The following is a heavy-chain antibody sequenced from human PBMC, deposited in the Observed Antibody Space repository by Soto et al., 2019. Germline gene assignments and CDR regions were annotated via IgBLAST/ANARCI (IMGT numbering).Heavy chain of an antibody. J-gene: IGHJ4*02. CDR2: IEIGARAT. D-gene: IGHD3-16*01. CDR1: GFTFTNYA. V-gene: IGHV3-23*03. Sequence: EVQLLESGGGWVQPGGSLRLSCIASGFTFTNYAMIWVRQATGKGRAWVSRIEIGARATYYGASGKGRFTISRDDSQNALYLQLNSLRAEDTAFYFCAKGNGGYFDHWGQGSLVTVSS. CDR3: AKGNGGYFDH.